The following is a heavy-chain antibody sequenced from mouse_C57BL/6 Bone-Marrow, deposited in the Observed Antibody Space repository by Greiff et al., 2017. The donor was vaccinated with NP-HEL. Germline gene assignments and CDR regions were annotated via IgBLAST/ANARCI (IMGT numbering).Heavy chain of an antibody. CDR3: TSPSNCARAMDY. CDR2: ISSGGDYI. Sequence: EVKLVESGEGLVKPGGSLKLSCAASGFTFSSYAMSWVRQTPEKRLEWVAYISSGGDYIYYAGTVKGRFTISRDNARNTLYLQMSSLKSEDTAMYYCTSPSNCARAMDYWGQGTSVTVSS. V-gene: IGHV5-9-1*02. CDR1: GFTFSSYA. D-gene: IGHD4-1*01. J-gene: IGHJ4*01.